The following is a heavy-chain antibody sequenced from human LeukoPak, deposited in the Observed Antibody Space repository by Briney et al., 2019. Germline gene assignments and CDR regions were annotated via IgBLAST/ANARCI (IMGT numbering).Heavy chain of an antibody. Sequence: SVTVSCMASGGTYSYYAIGWLRQAPGQGLEWMGGIIPIFGTANYAQKFQGRVTITADESTSTAYLELSSLRSEDTAVYYCAKERMAAAGNLVLDYWGQGTLVTVSS. D-gene: IGHD6-13*01. CDR2: IIPIFGTA. J-gene: IGHJ4*02. V-gene: IGHV1-69*13. CDR3: AKERMAAAGNLVLDY. CDR1: GGTYSYYA.